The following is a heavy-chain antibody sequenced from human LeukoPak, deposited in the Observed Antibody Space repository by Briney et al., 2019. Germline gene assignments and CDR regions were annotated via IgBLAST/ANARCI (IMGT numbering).Heavy chain of an antibody. Sequence: PGRSLRLSCAASGFTFSSYGMHWVRQAPGKGLEWVAVIWYDGSNKYYADSVKGRFTISRDNSKNTLYLQMNSLRAEDTAVYYCARGGDSSSWYNWFDPWGPGTLVTVSS. V-gene: IGHV3-33*01. D-gene: IGHD6-13*01. J-gene: IGHJ5*02. CDR2: IWYDGSNK. CDR1: GFTFSSYG. CDR3: ARGGDSSSWYNWFDP.